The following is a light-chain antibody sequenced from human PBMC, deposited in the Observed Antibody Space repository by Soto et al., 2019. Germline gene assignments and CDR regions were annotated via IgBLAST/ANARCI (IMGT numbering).Light chain of an antibody. Sequence: DIVMTQSPDSLTVSLGERATVNCKSSQSILYNSNNKNYLAWYQQKIGQPPKLLISWASIRASGVPDRFSGSGSGTDFTLTISSLQAEDVAVYYCQQYYDPPLTFGGGTKVEI. V-gene: IGKV4-1*01. CDR3: QQYYDPPLT. CDR1: QSILYNSNNKNY. J-gene: IGKJ4*01. CDR2: WAS.